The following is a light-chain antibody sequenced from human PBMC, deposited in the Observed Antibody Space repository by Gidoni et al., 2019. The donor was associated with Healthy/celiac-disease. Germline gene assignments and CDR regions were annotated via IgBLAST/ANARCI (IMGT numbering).Light chain of an antibody. CDR3: CSYAGSSTLV. CDR2: EGS. V-gene: IGLV2-23*01. J-gene: IGLJ2*01. Sequence: QSALTQPASASGSPGQSITISCTGPSSDVGSYNLVSWYHQHPGKAPKLMIYEGSKRPSGVSNRFSGSKSGNTASLTISGLQAEDEADYYCCSYAGSSTLVFGGGTKLTVL. CDR1: SSDVGSYNL.